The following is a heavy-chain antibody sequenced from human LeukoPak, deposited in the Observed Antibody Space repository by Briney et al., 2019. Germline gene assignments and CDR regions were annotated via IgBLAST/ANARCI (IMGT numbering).Heavy chain of an antibody. J-gene: IGHJ6*02. CDR2: IYYSGST. V-gene: IGHV4-39*01. D-gene: IGHD3-3*01. CDR3: ARATYDFWSGHHYGMDV. Sequence: PSETLSLTCTVSGGSISSSSYYWGWIRQPPGKGLEWIGSIYYSGSTYYNPSLKSRVTISVDTSKNQFSLKLSSVTAADTAVYYCARATYDFWSGHHYGMDVWGQGTTVTVSS. CDR1: GGSISSSSYY.